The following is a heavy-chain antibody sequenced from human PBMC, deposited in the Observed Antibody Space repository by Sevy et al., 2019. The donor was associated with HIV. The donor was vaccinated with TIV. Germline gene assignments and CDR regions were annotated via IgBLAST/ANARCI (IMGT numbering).Heavy chain of an antibody. V-gene: IGHV3-7*01. CDR2: IMQDGSEK. D-gene: IGHD2-15*01. CDR1: GFTFSTSW. J-gene: IGHJ5*01. Sequence: GGSLRLSCAGSGFTFSTSWMTWVRQAPGKGLEWVANIMQDGSEKSYLDSVKGRFTISRDNAKNSLYLQMNSLRAEDTAVYYCAKEGGYCSAGSCSCFDPWGQGTLVTVSS. CDR3: AKEGGYCSAGSCSCFDP.